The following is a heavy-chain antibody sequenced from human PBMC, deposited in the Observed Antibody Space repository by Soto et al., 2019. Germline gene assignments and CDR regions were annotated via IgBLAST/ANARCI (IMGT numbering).Heavy chain of an antibody. D-gene: IGHD3-10*01. V-gene: IGHV4-34*01. CDR3: TREVPSRSFDL. CDR2: INHSGST. J-gene: IGHJ2*01. CDR1: GGSFSDYY. Sequence: QVRLQQWGAGLLKPSETLPLTCAVYGGSFSDYYWSWIRQPPGKGLEWIGEINHSGSTNYNPSLKSRVTISVDTSQTQFSLKLNSVTAADTAVYYCTREVPSRSFDLWGRGTPVTVSS.